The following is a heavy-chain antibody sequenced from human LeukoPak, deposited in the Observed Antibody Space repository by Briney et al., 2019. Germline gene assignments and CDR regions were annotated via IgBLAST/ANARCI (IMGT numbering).Heavy chain of an antibody. Sequence: PSETLSLTCTVSGGSISSGSYYWGWIRQPPGQGLEWIGSIYYSGSTYYNPSLKSRVTISVDTSKNQFSLKLSSVTAADTAVYYCARLGSGWYGRQYYFDYWGQGTLVTVSS. J-gene: IGHJ4*02. V-gene: IGHV4-39*01. CDR3: ARLGSGWYGRQYYFDY. CDR2: IYYSGST. CDR1: GGSISSGSYY. D-gene: IGHD6-19*01.